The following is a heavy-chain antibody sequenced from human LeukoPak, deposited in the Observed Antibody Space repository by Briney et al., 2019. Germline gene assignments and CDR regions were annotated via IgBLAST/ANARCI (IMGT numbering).Heavy chain of an antibody. CDR2: IYTSGST. CDR1: GGSISSYY. Sequence: SETLSLTCTVSGGSISSYYWSWIRQPAGKGLEWIGRIYTSGSTNYNPSLKSRVTISVDTSKSQFSLKLSSVTAADTAVYSCARVAAAAGILDYWGQGTLVTVSS. V-gene: IGHV4-4*07. J-gene: IGHJ4*02. D-gene: IGHD6-13*01. CDR3: ARVAAAAGILDY.